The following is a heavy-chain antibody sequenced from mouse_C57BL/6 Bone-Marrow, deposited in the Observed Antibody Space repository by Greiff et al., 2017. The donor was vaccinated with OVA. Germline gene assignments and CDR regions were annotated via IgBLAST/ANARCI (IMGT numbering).Heavy chain of an antibody. D-gene: IGHD4-1*01. CDR1: GFTFSDYY. J-gene: IGHJ3*01. CDR3: ARHAGTGFAY. CDR2: ISNGGGST. V-gene: IGHV5-12*01. Sequence: EVKLVESGGGLVQPGGSLKLSCAASGFTFSDYYMYWVRQTPEKRLEWVAYISNGGGSTYYPDTVKGRFTISRDNAKNTLYLQMSRLKSEDTAMYYCARHAGTGFAYWGQGTLVTVSA.